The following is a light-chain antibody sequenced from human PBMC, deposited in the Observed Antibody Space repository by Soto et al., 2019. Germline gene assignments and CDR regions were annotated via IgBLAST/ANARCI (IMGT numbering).Light chain of an antibody. CDR3: QQRSNWPPLT. CDR1: QSVSNY. CDR2: DAS. V-gene: IGKV3-11*01. J-gene: IGKJ4*01. Sequence: EIVLTQSPATLSLSPGEKATLSCRVSQSVSNYLAWYQQKPGQAPRLLIYDASTRATGIPARFSGSGSGTDFTLTISSLEPEDFAVYYCQQRSNWPPLTFGGGTKVEIK.